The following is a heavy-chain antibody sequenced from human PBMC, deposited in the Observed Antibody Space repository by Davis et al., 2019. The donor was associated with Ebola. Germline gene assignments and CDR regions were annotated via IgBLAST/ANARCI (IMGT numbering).Heavy chain of an antibody. CDR3: ARGIWDIVVVPAARDAFDI. Sequence: PSETLSLTCTVSGGSISTYYWSWVRQPPGKGLEWIGYIYYSGSTNYNPSLKSRVTISVDTSKNQFSLKLSSVTAADTAVYYCARGIWDIVVVPAARDAFDIWGQGTMVTVSS. CDR1: GGSISTYY. V-gene: IGHV4-59*12. J-gene: IGHJ3*02. CDR2: IYYSGST. D-gene: IGHD2-2*01.